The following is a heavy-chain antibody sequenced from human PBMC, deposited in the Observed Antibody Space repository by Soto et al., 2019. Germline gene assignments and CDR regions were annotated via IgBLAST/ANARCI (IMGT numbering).Heavy chain of an antibody. CDR3: ARGEGRTSHFFDL. V-gene: IGHV3-23*01. J-gene: IGHJ2*01. CDR2: ITTGGGNT. Sequence: EAQLLESGGGLVQPGGSLRLSCAASGFSFSYYVMTWVRQAPGKGLEWVSTITTGGGNTDYGDSVKGRFTISRDNSKYTLSLQMNSLTAEDTAVYYCARGEGRTSHFFDLWGRGTLVTVSS. CDR1: GFSFSYYV. D-gene: IGHD2-2*01.